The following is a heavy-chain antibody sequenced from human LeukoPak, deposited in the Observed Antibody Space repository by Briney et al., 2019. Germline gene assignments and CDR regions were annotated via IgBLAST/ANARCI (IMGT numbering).Heavy chain of an antibody. D-gene: IGHD2-2*01. Sequence: GGSLRLSCAASGFTFNTYNMNWVRQAPGQGLEWVSSISSGSSYIYYADSMKGRFTISRDNAKNSLYLQMNSLRAEDTAVYYCARGPPSSTPDAFDIWGQGTMVTVSS. V-gene: IGHV3-21*01. J-gene: IGHJ3*02. CDR3: ARGPPSSTPDAFDI. CDR1: GFTFNTYN. CDR2: ISSGSSYI.